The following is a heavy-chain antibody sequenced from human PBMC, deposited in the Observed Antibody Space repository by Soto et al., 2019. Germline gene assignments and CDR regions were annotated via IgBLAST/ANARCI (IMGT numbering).Heavy chain of an antibody. D-gene: IGHD2-2*01. V-gene: IGHV4-59*01. CDR3: ARGGTKDESPIRRLDP. Sequence: QVQLQESGPGLVKPSETLSLTCSVSGGSITYYYWSWIRQPPGKGLEWIGYIYYSGSTNYNPSLKSRVTISVDTSKNQFSLTVYSVTAADTAVYYCARGGTKDESPIRRLDPWGQGTLVTVSS. CDR2: IYYSGST. CDR1: GGSITYYY. J-gene: IGHJ5*02.